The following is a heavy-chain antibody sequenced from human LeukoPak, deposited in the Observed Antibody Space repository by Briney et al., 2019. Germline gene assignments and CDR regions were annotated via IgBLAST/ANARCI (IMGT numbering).Heavy chain of an antibody. J-gene: IGHJ6*02. CDR1: GFTVSANY. V-gene: IGHV3-53*01. Sequence: GGSLRLSCAASGFTVSANYMSWVRQAPGKGLEWVSVIYSGGSTYYADSVKGRFTISRDNSKNTLSLQMNSLRAEDTAVYYCARDPPPPLDVWGQGTTVTVSS. CDR3: ARDPPPPLDV. CDR2: IYSGGST.